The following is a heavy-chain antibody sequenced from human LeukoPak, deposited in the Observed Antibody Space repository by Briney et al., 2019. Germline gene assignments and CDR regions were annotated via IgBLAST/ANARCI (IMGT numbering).Heavy chain of an antibody. Sequence: SLRLSCAASGFTFSSYGMHWVRQAPGKGLEWVAVIWYDGSNKYYADSVKGRFTISRDNSKNTLYLQMNSLRAEDTAVYYCARDLAYCGGDCQPEYYFDYWGQGTLVTVSS. CDR1: GFTFSSYG. D-gene: IGHD2-21*02. CDR2: IWYDGSNK. V-gene: IGHV3-33*01. CDR3: ARDLAYCGGDCQPEYYFDY. J-gene: IGHJ4*02.